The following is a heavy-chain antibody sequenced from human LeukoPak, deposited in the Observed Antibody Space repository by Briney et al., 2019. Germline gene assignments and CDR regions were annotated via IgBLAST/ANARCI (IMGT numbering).Heavy chain of an antibody. Sequence: SETLSLTCTVSGGSISSGSYYWSWIRQPAGKGLEWIGRIYTSGSTNYNPSLKSRVTISVDTSKNQFSLKLSSVTAADTAVYYCARDGRSGWFGELTGDWGQGTLVTVSS. CDR1: GGSISSGSYY. V-gene: IGHV4-61*02. CDR3: ARDGRSGWFGELTGD. CDR2: IYTSGST. D-gene: IGHD3-10*01. J-gene: IGHJ4*02.